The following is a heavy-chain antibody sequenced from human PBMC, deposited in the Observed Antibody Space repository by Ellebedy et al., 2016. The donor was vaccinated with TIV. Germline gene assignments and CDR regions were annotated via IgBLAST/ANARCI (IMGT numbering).Heavy chain of an antibody. CDR3: ARRRGVVIID. Sequence: SETLSLTXTVSGGSISSSSYYWGWIRQPPGKGLEWIGSIYYSGSTYYNPSLKSRVTISVDTSKNQFSLKLSSVTAADTAVYYCARRRGVVIIDWGQGTLVTVSS. D-gene: IGHD3-3*01. CDR2: IYYSGST. V-gene: IGHV4-39*01. J-gene: IGHJ4*02. CDR1: GGSISSSSYY.